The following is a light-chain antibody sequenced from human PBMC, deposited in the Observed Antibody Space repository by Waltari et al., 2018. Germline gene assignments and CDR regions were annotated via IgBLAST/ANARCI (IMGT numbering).Light chain of an antibody. CDR3: QKYGTLPAT. Sequence: DIFLTQSPGTLSLSPGEGATLSCRASQSISRFLAWYQQKPGQAPRLLIYDASTRATGIPYRFSGSGSGTDFSLTISRLEPEDFAVYYCQKYGTLPATFGQGTKVEIK. V-gene: IGKV3-20*01. J-gene: IGKJ1*01. CDR1: QSISRF. CDR2: DAS.